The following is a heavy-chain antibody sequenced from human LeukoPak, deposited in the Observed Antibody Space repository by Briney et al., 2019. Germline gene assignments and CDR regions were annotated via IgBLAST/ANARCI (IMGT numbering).Heavy chain of an antibody. Sequence: SETLSLTCTVSGGSISSYYWSWIRQPPGKGLEWIGYIYYSGSTNYNPSLKSRVTISVDTSKNQFSLKLSSVTAADTAVYYCASRARRGFCSGGSCYSGYYYGMDVWGQGTTVTVSS. CDR2: IYYSGST. D-gene: IGHD2-15*01. CDR1: GGSISSYY. CDR3: ASRARRGFCSGGSCYSGYYYGMDV. V-gene: IGHV4-59*12. J-gene: IGHJ6*02.